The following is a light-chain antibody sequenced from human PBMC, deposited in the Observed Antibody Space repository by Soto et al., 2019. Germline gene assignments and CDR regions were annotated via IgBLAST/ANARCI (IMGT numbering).Light chain of an antibody. V-gene: IGLV2-14*01. CDR3: SSYTTSSTYV. CDR2: DVS. J-gene: IGLJ1*01. Sequence: QSVLTQPASVSGSPGQSIAISCTGTSSDVGGYIYVSWYQQHPGKAPKLMIYDVSNRPSGVSDRFSGSKSGNTASLTISGLQAEDEADYYRSSYTTSSTYVFGTGTKVTVL. CDR1: SSDVGGYIY.